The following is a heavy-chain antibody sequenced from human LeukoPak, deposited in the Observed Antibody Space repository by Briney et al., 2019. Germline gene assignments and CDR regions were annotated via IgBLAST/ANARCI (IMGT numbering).Heavy chain of an antibody. D-gene: IGHD2-21*02. CDR2: IHNSGST. CDR1: GGALTADY. Sequence: SETLSLTCTGSGGALTADYWTSVRQPPGQGLEWMGYIHNSGSTNYNPSLKSRVTMSVDTSKNQLSLKLRSVTAADTAVYSCARASGDETPTQHWGQGTLVTVSS. V-gene: IGHV4-59*01. J-gene: IGHJ4*02. CDR3: ARASGDETPTQH.